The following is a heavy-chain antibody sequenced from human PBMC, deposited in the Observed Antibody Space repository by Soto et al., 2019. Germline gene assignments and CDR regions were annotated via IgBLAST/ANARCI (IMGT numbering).Heavy chain of an antibody. Sequence: PGGSLRLSCAASGFTFSSYVMHWVRQAPGKGLEWVAVISYDGSNKYYADSVKGRFTISRDNSKNTVYLQMNSLRAEDTAVYYCARELSRVAGTEIDYWGQGTLVTVSS. CDR2: ISYDGSNK. D-gene: IGHD6-19*01. V-gene: IGHV3-30-3*01. J-gene: IGHJ4*02. CDR1: GFTFSSYV. CDR3: ARELSRVAGTEIDY.